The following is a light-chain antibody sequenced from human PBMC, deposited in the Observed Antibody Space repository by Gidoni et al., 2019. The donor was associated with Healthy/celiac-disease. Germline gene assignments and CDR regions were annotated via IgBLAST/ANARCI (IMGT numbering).Light chain of an antibody. Sequence: DIQMTQSPSSLSASVGDRVTITCRASQSISSYLNWYQQKPGKAPKLLIYAASSLQSGVPSRFSGSGSETDFTLTISSLQPEDFETYYCQQSYSTPWTFGQGTKVEIK. CDR1: QSISSY. CDR2: AAS. CDR3: QQSYSTPWT. J-gene: IGKJ1*01. V-gene: IGKV1-39*01.